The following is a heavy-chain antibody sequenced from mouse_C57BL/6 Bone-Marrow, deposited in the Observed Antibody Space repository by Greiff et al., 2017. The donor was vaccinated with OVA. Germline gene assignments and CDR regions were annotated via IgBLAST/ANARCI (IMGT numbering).Heavy chain of an antibody. CDR3: ARQEGIDYYGSRHAGYVDV. D-gene: IGHD1-1*01. J-gene: IGHJ1*01. Sequence: EVKLVQSGGDLVKPGGSLKLSCAASGFTFSSYGMSLVRPTPDKRLEWVATISSGGSYTYYPASVKGRFTISRDNAKNTLYLQMSSLKSEDTAMYYCARQEGIDYYGSRHAGYVDVWGAVTTVTDSS. CDR1: GFTFSSYG. V-gene: IGHV5-6*01. CDR2: ISSGGSYT.